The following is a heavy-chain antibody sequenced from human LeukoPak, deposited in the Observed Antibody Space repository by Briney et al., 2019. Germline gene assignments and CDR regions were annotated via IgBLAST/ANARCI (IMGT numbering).Heavy chain of an antibody. V-gene: IGHV3-20*04. CDR2: INWNGGST. CDR1: GFTFDDYG. CDR3: ARLTAPEASSAFGI. J-gene: IGHJ3*02. Sequence: PGGSLRLSCAASGFTFDDYGMSWVRQAPGKGLEWVSGINWNGGSTGYADSVKGRFTISRDNAKNSLYLQMNSLRAEDTALYYCARLTAPEASSAFGIWGQGTMVTVSS.